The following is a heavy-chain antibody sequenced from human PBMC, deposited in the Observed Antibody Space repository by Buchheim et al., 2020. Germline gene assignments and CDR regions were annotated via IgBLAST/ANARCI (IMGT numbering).Heavy chain of an antibody. CDR1: GFTFSSYE. CDR3: ARGFDFWSGYHYFDY. Sequence: EVQLVESGGGLVQPGGSLRLSCAASGFTFSSYEMNWVRQAPGKGLEWVSCIVSSGSTIYYAYSLKGRFTISRDNAKTSLYLQMNSLRAEDTAVYYCARGFDFWSGYHYFDYWGQGAL. J-gene: IGHJ4*02. V-gene: IGHV3-48*03. CDR2: IVSSGSTI. D-gene: IGHD3-3*01.